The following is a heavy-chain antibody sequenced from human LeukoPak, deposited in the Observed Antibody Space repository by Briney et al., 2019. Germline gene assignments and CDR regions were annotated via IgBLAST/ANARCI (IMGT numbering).Heavy chain of an antibody. CDR1: GYTFTSYY. J-gene: IGHJ4*02. CDR3: ATTLYYYGSGRLAWDY. Sequence: GASVKVSCKASGYTFTSYYMHWVRQAPGQGLEWMGIINPSGGSTSYAQKFQGRVTMTEDTSTDTAYMELSSLRSEDTAVYYCATTLYYYGSGRLAWDYWGQGTLVTVSS. V-gene: IGHV1-46*01. CDR2: INPSGGST. D-gene: IGHD3-10*01.